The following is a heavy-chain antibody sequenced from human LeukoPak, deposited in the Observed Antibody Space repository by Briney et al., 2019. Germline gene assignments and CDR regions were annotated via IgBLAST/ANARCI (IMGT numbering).Heavy chain of an antibody. V-gene: IGHV1-8*01. CDR2: MNPNSGNT. CDR1: GYTFTSYD. J-gene: IGHJ4*02. D-gene: IGHD3-10*01. CDR3: ARDVRFGELSPNKGLDY. Sequence: ASVKVSCKASGYTFTSYDINWVRQATGQGLEWMGWMNPNSGNTGYAQKFQGRVTMTRNTSISTAYMELNSLRAEDTAVYYCARDVRFGELSPNKGLDYWGQGTLVTVSS.